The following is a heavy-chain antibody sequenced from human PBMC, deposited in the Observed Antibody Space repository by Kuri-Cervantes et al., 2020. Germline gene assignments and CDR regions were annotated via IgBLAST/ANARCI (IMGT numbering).Heavy chain of an antibody. V-gene: IGHV4-30-2*03. Sequence: SQTLSLTCAVSGGSISSGGYSWSWIRQPPGKGLEWIGSIYYSGSTYYNPSLKSRVTISVDTSKNQFSLKLSSVTAADTAVYYCARGRSKDYFDYWGQGTLVTVSS. CDR1: GGSISSGGYS. J-gene: IGHJ4*02. CDR2: IYYSGST. CDR3: ARGRSKDYFDY.